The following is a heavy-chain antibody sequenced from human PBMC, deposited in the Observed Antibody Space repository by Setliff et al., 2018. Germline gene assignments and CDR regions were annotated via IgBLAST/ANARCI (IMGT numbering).Heavy chain of an antibody. V-gene: IGHV1-2*02. CDR2: INPNSGGT. CDR3: ARDLGGIWKTYFDY. D-gene: IGHD1-1*01. Sequence: ASVKVSCKTSGYIFTNYYIHWVRQAPGQGLEWMGWINPNSGGTNYAQKFQGRVTMTRDTSISTAYMELSRLRSDDTAVYYCARDLGGIWKTYFDYWGQGTLVTVSS. J-gene: IGHJ4*02. CDR1: GYIFTNYY.